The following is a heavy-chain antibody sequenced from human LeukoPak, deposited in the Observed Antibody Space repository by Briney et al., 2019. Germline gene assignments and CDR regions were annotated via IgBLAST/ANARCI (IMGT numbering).Heavy chain of an antibody. V-gene: IGHV3-74*01. CDR3: ARGSRSWPADY. D-gene: IGHD6-13*01. CDR1: GFTFSSHW. J-gene: IGHJ4*02. Sequence: PGGSLRLSCAASGFTFSSHWTHWVRQVPGKGLVWVTRINSDGSSTSYADSVKGRFTISRDNAKNTLYLQMNSLRAEDTAVYYCARGSRSWPADYWGQGTLVTVSS. CDR2: INSDGSST.